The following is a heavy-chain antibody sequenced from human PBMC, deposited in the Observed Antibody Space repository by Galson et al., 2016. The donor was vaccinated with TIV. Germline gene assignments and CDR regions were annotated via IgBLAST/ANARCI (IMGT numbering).Heavy chain of an antibody. Sequence: CAISGDSVSSTSAAWNWIRQSPSRGLEWLGRTYYRSTWYNDYAASLKRRITINPDTSKNQVSLQLHSVTPEDTAVCYCARATPSVFGVVMTLDYWGQGTLVTVSS. J-gene: IGHJ4*02. CDR2: TYYRSTWYN. V-gene: IGHV6-1*01. D-gene: IGHD3-3*01. CDR1: GDSVSSTSAA. CDR3: ARATPSVFGVVMTLDY.